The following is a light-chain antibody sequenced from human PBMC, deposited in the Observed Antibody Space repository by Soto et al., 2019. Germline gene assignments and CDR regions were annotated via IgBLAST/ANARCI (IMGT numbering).Light chain of an antibody. Sequence: IHMTQSPSSLSASVGDRVNITCRASQSITRYLNWYQQKPGKAPNLLIYAASSLHSGVPSRFSGAGSGTDFTLTISSLQPEDFATYYCQQYYSFPPTFGGGTRLEIK. V-gene: IGKV1-39*01. J-gene: IGKJ5*01. CDR3: QQYYSFPPT. CDR2: AAS. CDR1: QSITRY.